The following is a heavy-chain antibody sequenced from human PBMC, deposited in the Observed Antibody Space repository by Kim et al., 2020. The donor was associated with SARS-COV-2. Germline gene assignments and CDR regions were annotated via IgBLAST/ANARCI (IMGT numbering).Heavy chain of an antibody. CDR3: AKIFGRGTYYYYYYAMDV. D-gene: IGHD3-10*01. CDR1: GFTFSNSG. J-gene: IGHJ6*01. Sequence: GGSLRLSCAGPGFTFSNSGMHWVRQAPGKGLEWVAVISYDGSNKYCTDSVKGRFTISRDNSKNTLYLQMNSLRAEDTAVYYCAKIFGRGTYYYYYYAMDV. CDR2: ISYDGSNK. V-gene: IGHV3-30*18.